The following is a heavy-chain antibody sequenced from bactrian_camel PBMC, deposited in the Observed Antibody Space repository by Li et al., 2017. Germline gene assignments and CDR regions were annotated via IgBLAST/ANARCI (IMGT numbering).Heavy chain of an antibody. D-gene: IGHD2*01. CDR2: ITRAGDDT. CDR3: AAELAPCRHISGVASAFY. CDR1: GYTYSSYC. Sequence: HVQLVESGGGSVQAGGSLRLSCAASGYTYSSYCAAWFRQAPGKEREGVAVITRAGDDTTYHASVKGRFTISKDSANNTLWLQMDSLKPEDTAMYYCAAELAPCRHISGVASAFYWGLGTQVTVS. J-gene: IGHJ4*01. V-gene: IGHV3S6*01.